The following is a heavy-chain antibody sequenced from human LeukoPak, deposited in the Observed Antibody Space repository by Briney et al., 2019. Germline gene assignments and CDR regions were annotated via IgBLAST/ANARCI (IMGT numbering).Heavy chain of an antibody. CDR3: ARDRMGSGWRAPFDP. CDR1: GGSISSYY. Sequence: SETLSLTCTVSGGSISSYYWSWIRQPPGKGLEWIGYIYYSGSTNYNPSLKSRVTISVDTSKNQFSLKLSSVTAADTAVYYCARDRMGSGWRAPFDPWGQGTLVTVSS. D-gene: IGHD6-19*01. CDR2: IYYSGST. V-gene: IGHV4-59*12. J-gene: IGHJ5*02.